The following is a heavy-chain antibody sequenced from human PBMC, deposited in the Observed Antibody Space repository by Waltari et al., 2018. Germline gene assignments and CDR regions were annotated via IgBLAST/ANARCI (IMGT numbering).Heavy chain of an antibody. CDR3: ATYSGFTNWFDP. V-gene: IGHV5-10-1*01. D-gene: IGHD5-12*01. CDR2: IDPSDSYT. CDR1: GYSCTNHW. J-gene: IGHJ5*02. Sequence: VQLVQSGAEVKKSGESMRISGKGSGYSCTNHWIIWVRQMPGKGLECMGRIDPSDSYTSYSPSFEGHVTISADKSISTAYLQWSSLKASDTAMYYCATYSGFTNWFDPWGQGTLVTVSP.